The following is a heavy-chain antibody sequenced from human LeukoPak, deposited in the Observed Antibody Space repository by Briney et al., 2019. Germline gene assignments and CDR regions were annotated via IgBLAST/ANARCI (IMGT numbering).Heavy chain of an antibody. V-gene: IGHV4-39*01. J-gene: IGHJ4*02. CDR1: GGSISSSSYY. Sequence: SQTLSLTCTVSGGSISSSSYYWGWIRQPPGKGLKWIGSIYYSGSTYYNPSLKSRVTISVDTSKNQFSLKLSSVTAADTAVYYCAIGYSSGWYDFDYWGQGTLVTVSS. D-gene: IGHD6-19*01. CDR2: IYYSGST. CDR3: AIGYSSGWYDFDY.